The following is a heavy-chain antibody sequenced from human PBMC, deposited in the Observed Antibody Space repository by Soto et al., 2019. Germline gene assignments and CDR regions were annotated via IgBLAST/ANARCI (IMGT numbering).Heavy chain of an antibody. V-gene: IGHV4-30-2*06. CDR3: AARPYYYYGLDV. Sequence: SETLSLTCTVSGGSISSGGYSWTWIRQSPGKGLEWIGYTYQSGSAYYNPSLKSRVTISVDRSKNQFSLKMTSVTAADTGLYYCAARPYYYYGLDVWGQGTTVTVSS. CDR1: GGSISSGGYS. CDR2: TYQSGSA. J-gene: IGHJ6*02. D-gene: IGHD3-10*01.